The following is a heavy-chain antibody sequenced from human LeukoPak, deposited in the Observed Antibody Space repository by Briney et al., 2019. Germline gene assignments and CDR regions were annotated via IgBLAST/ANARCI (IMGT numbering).Heavy chain of an antibody. CDR2: IYSGGST. CDR3: ARGATVTTSAFDI. CDR1: GFTVSSNY. V-gene: IGHV3-66*02. J-gene: IGHJ3*02. Sequence: GGSLRLSRAASGFTVSSNYMTWVRQAPGKGLEWVSLIYSGGSTYYADSVKGRFTISRDNSKNTLYLQMNSLRAEDTAVYYCARGATVTTSAFDIWGQGTMVTVS. D-gene: IGHD4-17*01.